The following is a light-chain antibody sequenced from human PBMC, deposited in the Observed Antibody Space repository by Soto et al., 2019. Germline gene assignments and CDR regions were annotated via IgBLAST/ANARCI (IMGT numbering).Light chain of an antibody. Sequence: QSVLTQPPSASGTPGQTIAISCSGGSSNIGSHTVNWYQQLPGTAPRLLIYSNTQRPSGVPDRFSGSKSGTSASLAISGLQSEYEGDYYCAAWDDSLYGVVFGGGTQLTVL. CDR2: SNT. CDR3: AAWDDSLYGVV. CDR1: SSNIGSHT. J-gene: IGLJ2*01. V-gene: IGLV1-44*01.